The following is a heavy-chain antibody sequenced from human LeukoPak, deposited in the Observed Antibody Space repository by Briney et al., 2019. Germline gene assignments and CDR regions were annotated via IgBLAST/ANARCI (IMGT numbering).Heavy chain of an antibody. V-gene: IGHV3-21*01. D-gene: IGHD1-1*01. Sequence: SGGSLRLSCAASGFTFSSYMMNWVRQAPGKGLEWVSSINSGSTYTYYTESVKGRFTVSRDNAKNSLFLQMNSLRAEDTAIYYCARGLTTLTYEGYWGQGTLVTVSS. CDR2: INSGSTYT. J-gene: IGHJ4*02. CDR3: ARGLTTLTYEGY. CDR1: GFTFSSYM.